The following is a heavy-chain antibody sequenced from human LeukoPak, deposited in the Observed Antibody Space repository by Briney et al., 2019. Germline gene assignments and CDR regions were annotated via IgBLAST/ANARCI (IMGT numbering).Heavy chain of an antibody. CDR2: IKRDETST. J-gene: IGHJ4*02. CDR3: ARATGATYNFDY. V-gene: IGHV3-74*01. Sequence: SGGSLTLSCHPSGFTFCSYWMHWVRQAPGKGLEWVSRIKRDETSTTYADSVKGRFTISRENAKNTLYLQMNSLIAEDAAVYYCARATGATYNFDYWGQGTPVTVSS. CDR1: GFTFCSYW. D-gene: IGHD1-1*01.